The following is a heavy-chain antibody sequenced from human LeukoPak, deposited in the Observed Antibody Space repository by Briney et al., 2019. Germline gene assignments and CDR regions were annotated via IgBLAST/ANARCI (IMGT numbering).Heavy chain of an antibody. CDR3: ARGGPGGDYGFNFGGRGYFDY. CDR1: GFTFSSYA. V-gene: IGHV3-30*04. D-gene: IGHD4-17*01. Sequence: QSGGSLRLSCAASGFTFSSYAMHWVRQAPGKGLEWVAVISYDGSNKYYADSVKGRFTISRDNSKNTLYLQMNSLRAEDTAVYYCARGGPGGDYGFNFGGRGYFDYWGQGTLVTVSS. CDR2: ISYDGSNK. J-gene: IGHJ4*02.